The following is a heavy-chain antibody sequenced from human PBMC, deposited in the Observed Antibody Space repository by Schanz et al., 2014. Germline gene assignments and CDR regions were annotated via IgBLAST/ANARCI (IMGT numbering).Heavy chain of an antibody. CDR1: RFTFGSYG. V-gene: IGHV3-23*01. J-gene: IGHJ6*02. CDR3: AKESCSSTACYGYGMDV. CDR2: ISGGGGTR. Sequence: EEQLLQSGGGLVQPGGSLRLSCAASRFTFGSYGMSWVRQGPGKGLEWVSGISGGGGTRNYADSVKGRFTVFRDNSKRTLYLKMNDPRSEDTAVYYCAKESCSSTACYGYGMDVWGQGSTVTVS. D-gene: IGHD2-2*01.